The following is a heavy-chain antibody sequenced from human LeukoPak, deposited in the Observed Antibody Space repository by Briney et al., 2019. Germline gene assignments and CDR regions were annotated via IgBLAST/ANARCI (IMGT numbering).Heavy chain of an antibody. D-gene: IGHD3-22*01. CDR2: IRGSGGST. CDR3: AKVVFAYYYDGSGYYYFDY. J-gene: IGHJ4*02. Sequence: GGSLRLSCAASGFTFSSYAMSWVRQAPGKGLEWVAAIRGSGGSTYYADSVKGRFTISRDNSKNTLYLQMNSLRAEDTAVYYCAKVVFAYYYDGSGYYYFDYWGQGTLVTVSS. V-gene: IGHV3-23*01. CDR1: GFTFSSYA.